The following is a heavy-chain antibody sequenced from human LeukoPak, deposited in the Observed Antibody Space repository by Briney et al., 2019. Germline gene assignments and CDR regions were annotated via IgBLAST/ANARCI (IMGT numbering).Heavy chain of an antibody. D-gene: IGHD3-10*01. J-gene: IGHJ4*02. V-gene: IGHV1-69*05. CDR3: ASAGARWVGFDY. CDR2: IIPIFGTA. Sequence: ASVKVSCKASGGTFSSYAISWVRQAPGQGLEWMGRIIPIFGTANYAQKFQGRVTITTDESTSTAYMELSSLRSEDTAVYYCASAGARWVGFDYWGQGTLVTVSS. CDR1: GGTFSSYA.